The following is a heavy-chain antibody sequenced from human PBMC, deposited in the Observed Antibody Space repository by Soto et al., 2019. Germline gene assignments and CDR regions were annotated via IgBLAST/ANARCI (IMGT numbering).Heavy chain of an antibody. V-gene: IGHV4-34*01. J-gene: IGHJ6*02. CDR3: GLFGISVCNDSILYGMDF. D-gene: IGHD2-15*01. CDR2: INHSGST. CDR1: GGSFSGYY. Sequence: PSETLSLTCAVYGGSFSGYYWSWIRQPPGKGLEWIGEINHSGSTNYNPSLKSRVTISVDTSKNQFSLKLSSVTAADTAVYYCGLFGISVCNDSILYGMDFWGQGTTVTGSS.